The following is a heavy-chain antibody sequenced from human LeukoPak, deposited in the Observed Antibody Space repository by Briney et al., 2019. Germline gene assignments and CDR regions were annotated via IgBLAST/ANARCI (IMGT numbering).Heavy chain of an antibody. V-gene: IGHV3-30*04. D-gene: IGHD3-22*01. Sequence: PTGGSLRLSCAPSGFTFSNYAMHWVRQVPGKGLEWVAVISYAGSNEHYADSVKGRFTISRDNSKNTLFLQMSSLRAEDTAVYYCARDYYDSSGYYYFDYWGQGTLVTVSS. J-gene: IGHJ4*02. CDR1: GFTFSNYA. CDR2: ISYAGSNE. CDR3: ARDYYDSSGYYYFDY.